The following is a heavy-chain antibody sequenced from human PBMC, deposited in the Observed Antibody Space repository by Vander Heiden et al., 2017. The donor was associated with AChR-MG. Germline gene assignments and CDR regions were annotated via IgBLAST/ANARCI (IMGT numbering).Heavy chain of an antibody. Sequence: EVQLLESGGGLVQPGGSLRLSCAASGFTFNNYAMSWVRQGPGKGLEWVSAITYSGGSTYYADSVKGRFTISRDNSKNTLFLQMNSLRAEETAVYYCAKDVPVGVTMVRGAHYGMDVWGRGTTVTVSS. J-gene: IGHJ6*02. CDR3: AKDVPVGVTMVRGAHYGMDV. CDR1: GFTFNNYA. CDR2: ITYSGGST. D-gene: IGHD3-10*01. V-gene: IGHV3-23*01.